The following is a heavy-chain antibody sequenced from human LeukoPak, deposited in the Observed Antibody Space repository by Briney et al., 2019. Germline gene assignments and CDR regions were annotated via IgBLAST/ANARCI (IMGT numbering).Heavy chain of an antibody. V-gene: IGHV3-23*01. J-gene: IGHJ4*02. CDR3: AKIVATTGLVY. CDR1: GFTFRTYA. CDR2: ISGSGGST. D-gene: IGHD4-11*01. Sequence: GGSLRLSCAASGFTFRTYAMSWGRQAPGKGLEWVSTISGSGGSTYYADSVQGRFTISRETSKNTLYLQMNSLRAEDTAIYFCAKIVATTGLVYWGQGTLVTVSS.